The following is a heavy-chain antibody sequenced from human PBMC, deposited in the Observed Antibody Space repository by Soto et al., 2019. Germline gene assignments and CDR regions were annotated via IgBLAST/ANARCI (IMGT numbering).Heavy chain of an antibody. CDR3: ARGAGYSYGYYYYYYMDV. Sequence: SETLPLTCTVSGDSISSYYWSWIRQPTGKGLEWIGYIYYSGSTNYNPSLKSRVTISVDTSKNQFSLKLSSVTAADTAVYYCARGAGYSYGYYYYYYMDVWGKGTTVTVSS. J-gene: IGHJ6*03. D-gene: IGHD5-18*01. CDR1: GDSISSYY. CDR2: IYYSGST. V-gene: IGHV4-59*01.